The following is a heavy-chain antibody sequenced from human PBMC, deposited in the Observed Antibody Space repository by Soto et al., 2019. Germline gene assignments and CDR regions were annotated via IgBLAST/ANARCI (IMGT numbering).Heavy chain of an antibody. D-gene: IGHD1-26*01. V-gene: IGHV3-23*01. CDR2: ISGSGSTT. J-gene: IGHJ4*02. Sequence: GGSLRLSCAASGFTFSSFGISWVRQAPGKGLEWVSSISGSGSTTYYADSVKGRFTISRDNSKNTMYLQMNSLRAEDTAIYYCAKDRRYSNPSDPSDYWGQGALVTLSS. CDR3: AKDRRYSNPSDPSDY. CDR1: GFTFSSFG.